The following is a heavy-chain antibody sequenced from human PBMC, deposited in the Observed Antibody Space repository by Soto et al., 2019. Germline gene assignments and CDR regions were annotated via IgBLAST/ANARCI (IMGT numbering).Heavy chain of an antibody. CDR1: GFTFSSYS. CDR2: ISSSSSTI. Sequence: GGSLRLSCAASGFTFSSYSMNWVRQAPGKGLEWVSYISSSSSTIYYADSVKGRFTISRDNAKNSLYLQMNSLRAEDTAVYYCARGLGDSIGDYYYYYMDVWGKGTTVTVSS. D-gene: IGHD4-17*01. J-gene: IGHJ6*03. V-gene: IGHV3-48*01. CDR3: ARGLGDSIGDYYYYYMDV.